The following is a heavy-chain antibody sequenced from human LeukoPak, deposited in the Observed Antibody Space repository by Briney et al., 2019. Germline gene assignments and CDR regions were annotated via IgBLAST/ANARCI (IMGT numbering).Heavy chain of an antibody. CDR2: VSYDGSDE. Sequence: GGSLRLSCVVSGFIFSDYTMYWVRQAPGKELEWVAVVSYDGSDEYYIDSVKGRFIVSRDNSKNTLYFQMNSLRAEDTAVYYCARDFDILPGYSVFYYWGQGTLVTVSS. CDR1: GFIFSDYT. J-gene: IGHJ4*02. V-gene: IGHV3-30*14. CDR3: ARDFDILPGYSVFYY. D-gene: IGHD3-9*01.